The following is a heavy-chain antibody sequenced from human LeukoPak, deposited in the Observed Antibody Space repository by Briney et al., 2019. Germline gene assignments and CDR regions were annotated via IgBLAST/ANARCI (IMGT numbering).Heavy chain of an antibody. D-gene: IGHD3-22*01. Sequence: GGSLRLSWAASGYTFSSYSINWVRQAPGKGLEWVSSISVGSNYIYYADSVRGRFSISRDDARNSLYLQMDSLRGDDTAVYYCARLRRNSDRSGYYYYYDYWGQGTLVTVSS. CDR3: ARLRRNSDRSGYYYYYDY. CDR2: ISVGSNYI. V-gene: IGHV3-21*01. J-gene: IGHJ4*02. CDR1: GYTFSSYS.